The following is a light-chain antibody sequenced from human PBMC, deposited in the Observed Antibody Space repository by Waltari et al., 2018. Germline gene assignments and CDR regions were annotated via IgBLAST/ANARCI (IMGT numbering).Light chain of an antibody. CDR3: QSYDSSLSGAWV. J-gene: IGLJ3*02. CDR1: SSHIGAGYD. CDR2: GNN. Sequence: QSVLTQPPSVSGAPGQRVTLSCTGSSSHIGAGYDVPWFQQLPGTAPKLLIYGNNNRPSGVPDRFSGSKSGTSASLAISGLQAEDEADYHCQSYDSSLSGAWVFGGGTKLTVL. V-gene: IGLV1-40*01.